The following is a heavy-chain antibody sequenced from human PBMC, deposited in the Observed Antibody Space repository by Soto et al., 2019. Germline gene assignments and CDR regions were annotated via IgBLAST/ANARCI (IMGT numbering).Heavy chain of an antibody. CDR1: GFTFSSSA. D-gene: IGHD1-1*01. Sequence: PVGSLRLSCAASGFTFSSSAMSWVRQAPGKGLEWVSSISGSSEDTYYADSVKGRFIIFRDNPRNTLYLQMNTLRAEDTAVYYCAKVQTWTIFDYWGQGTLVTVSS. J-gene: IGHJ4*02. CDR3: AKVQTWTIFDY. V-gene: IGHV3-23*01. CDR2: ISGSSEDT.